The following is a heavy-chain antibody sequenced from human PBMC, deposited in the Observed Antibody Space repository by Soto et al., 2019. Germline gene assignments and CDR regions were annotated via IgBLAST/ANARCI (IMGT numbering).Heavy chain of an antibody. CDR3: ARGGGDIVLVPAAMLDY. Sequence: QVQLVESGGGVVQPGRSLRLSCAASGFTFSSYAMHWVRQAPGKGLEWVAVISYDGSNKYYADSVKGRFTISRDNSKNTLYRQMNSLRAEDTAVYCCARGGGDIVLVPAAMLDYWGQGTLVTVSS. V-gene: IGHV3-30-3*01. J-gene: IGHJ4*02. CDR2: ISYDGSNK. CDR1: GFTFSSYA. D-gene: IGHD2-2*01.